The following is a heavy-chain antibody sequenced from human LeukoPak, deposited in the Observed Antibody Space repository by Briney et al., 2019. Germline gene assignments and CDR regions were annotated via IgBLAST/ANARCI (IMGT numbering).Heavy chain of an antibody. J-gene: IGHJ2*01. D-gene: IGHD4-23*01. CDR1: GFTFTDSA. CDR3: TRRPFGGNASPYWYFDL. CDR2: IRNKPNNYAT. Sequence: GGSLKLPCAASGFTFTDSAMHWVRQASGKGLEWVGRIRNKPNNYATAYAASVKGRFTTSRDDSKNTAFLQMNSLETEDTAVYYCTRRPFGGNASPYWYFDLWGRGTLVTVSS. V-gene: IGHV3-73*01.